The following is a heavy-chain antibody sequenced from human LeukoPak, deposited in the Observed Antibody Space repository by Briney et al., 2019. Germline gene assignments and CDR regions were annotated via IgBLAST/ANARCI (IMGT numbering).Heavy chain of an antibody. CDR2: IYYSGNT. Sequence: SETLSLTCTVSGGSVRSSSYYWGWIRQPPGKGLEWIGTIYYSGNTYYNPSLKSRVTLSVDTSKNQFSLKLTSVTAADTAVYFCARAGRNFDWLSPFDQWGQGARLTVSS. CDR3: ARAGRNFDWLSPFDQ. V-gene: IGHV4-39*07. J-gene: IGHJ4*02. CDR1: GGSVRSSSYY. D-gene: IGHD3-9*01.